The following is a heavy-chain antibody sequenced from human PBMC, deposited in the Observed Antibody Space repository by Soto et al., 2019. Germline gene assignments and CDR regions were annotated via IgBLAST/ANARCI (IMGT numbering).Heavy chain of an antibody. J-gene: IGHJ4*02. D-gene: IGHD3-16*02. CDR2: MNPNSGNT. Sequence: ASVKVSCKASGYTFTGYDINWVRQATGQGLEGMGWMNPNSGNTGYAQKFQGRVTMTTNTCISTAYMVLSSLRSEDTAVYYCARGRITFGGVIVSSLDYWGQGTLVTVSS. CDR1: GYTFTGYD. CDR3: ARGRITFGGVIVSSLDY. V-gene: IGHV1-8*01.